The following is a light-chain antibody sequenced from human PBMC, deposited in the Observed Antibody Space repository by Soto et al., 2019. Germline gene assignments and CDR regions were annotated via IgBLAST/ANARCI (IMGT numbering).Light chain of an antibody. J-gene: IGKJ1*01. V-gene: IGKV1-5*01. CDR1: QSISSW. Sequence: VQMTQSPSTLSASVGDRVTITCRASQSISSWLAWYQQKPGKAPKLLIYDASSLESGVPSRFSGSGSGTEFTLTISSLQPDDFAPYYCQQYNSYSRTFGQGTKLDIK. CDR2: DAS. CDR3: QQYNSYSRT.